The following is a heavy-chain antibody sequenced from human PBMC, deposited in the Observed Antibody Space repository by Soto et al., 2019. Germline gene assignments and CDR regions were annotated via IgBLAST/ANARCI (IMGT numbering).Heavy chain of an antibody. V-gene: IGHV1-46*01. D-gene: IGHD3-10*01. CDR2: INPSGGRT. CDR1: GYTFTSYY. CDR3: ARLGGFGISDY. Sequence: ASVKVSCKASGYTFTSYYMHWVRQAPGQGLEWMGIINPSGGRTSYAQKFQGRVTMTRDTSTSTVYMELSSLRSEDTAMYYCARLGGFGISDYWGQGTLVTVSS. J-gene: IGHJ4*02.